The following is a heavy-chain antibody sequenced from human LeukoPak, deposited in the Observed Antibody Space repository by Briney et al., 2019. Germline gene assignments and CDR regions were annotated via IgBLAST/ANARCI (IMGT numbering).Heavy chain of an antibody. D-gene: IGHD2-15*01. CDR1: GFIFGDYA. CDR3: TRDCSGGSCWGDAFDI. CDR2: IRSKAYGGTT. J-gene: IGHJ3*02. Sequence: GRSLRLSCIASGFIFGDYAMSWVRQAPGKGLEWVGFIRSKAYGGTTEYAASVKSRFSISRDDSKSIAYLQMNSLRTEDTAVFYCTRDCSGGSCWGDAFDIWGQGTMVTVSS. V-gene: IGHV3-49*04.